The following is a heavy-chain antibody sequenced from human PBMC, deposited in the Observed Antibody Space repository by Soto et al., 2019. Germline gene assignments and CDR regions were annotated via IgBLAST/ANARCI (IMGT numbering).Heavy chain of an antibody. D-gene: IGHD6-13*01. Sequence: EVQLVESGGGLGQPGGSLRLSCAASGFTFDDYAMHWVRHAPGKGLEWVSGISWNSDNVGYGDSVKGRFTSSRDNAKNSLYLQMNGLRAEDTAFYYCAKDTQSSNLNALDVWGQGTTVTVS. CDR1: GFTFDDYA. CDR2: ISWNSDNV. J-gene: IGHJ3*01. V-gene: IGHV3-9*01. CDR3: AKDTQSSNLNALDV.